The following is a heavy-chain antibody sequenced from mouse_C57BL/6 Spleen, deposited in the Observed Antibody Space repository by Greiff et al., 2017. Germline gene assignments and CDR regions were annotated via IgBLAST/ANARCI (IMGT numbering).Heavy chain of an antibody. J-gene: IGHJ4*01. D-gene: IGHD2-4*01. CDR2: IDPENGDT. CDR1: GFNIKDDY. V-gene: IGHV14-4*01. Sequence: EVQLQQSGAELVRPGASVKLSCTASGFNIKDDYMHWVKQRPEQGLEWIGWIDPENGDTEYASKFQGKATITADTSSNTAYLQLSSLTSEDTAVYYCTHRGITTVYCCARDYWGQGTSVTVSS. CDR3: THRGITTVYCCARDY.